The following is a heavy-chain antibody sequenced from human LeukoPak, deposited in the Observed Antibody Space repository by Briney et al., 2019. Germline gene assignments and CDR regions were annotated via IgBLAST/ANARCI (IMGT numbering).Heavy chain of an antibody. CDR3: ASHYYGSGSYFG. J-gene: IGHJ4*02. CDR1: GFTFSSYA. CDR2: ISGSGGST. V-gene: IGHV3-23*01. D-gene: IGHD3-10*01. Sequence: PGRSLRLSCAASGFTFSSYAMHWVRQAPGKGLEWVSAISGSGGSTYYADSVKGRFTISRDNSKNTLYLQMNSLRAEDTAVYYCASHYYGSGSYFGWGQGTLVTVSS.